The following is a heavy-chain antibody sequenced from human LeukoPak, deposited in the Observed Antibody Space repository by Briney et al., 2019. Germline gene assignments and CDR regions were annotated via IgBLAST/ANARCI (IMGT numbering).Heavy chain of an antibody. CDR1: GGSISSGSYY. Sequence: SETLSLTCTVSGGSISSGSYYWSWIRQPPGKGLEWIGYIYYTGSTDYSPSLRSRVTISLDTSKNQFSLRLSSVTAADTAVYYCTRGERLGLDSWGQGTLVTVSS. CDR2: IYYTGST. D-gene: IGHD6-19*01. V-gene: IGHV4-61*01. CDR3: TRGERLGLDS. J-gene: IGHJ4*02.